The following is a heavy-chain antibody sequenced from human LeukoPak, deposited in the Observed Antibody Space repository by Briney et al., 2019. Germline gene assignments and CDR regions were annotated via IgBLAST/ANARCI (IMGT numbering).Heavy chain of an antibody. CDR1: GFTFDNYA. D-gene: IGHD2-2*02. J-gene: IGHJ4*02. V-gene: IGHV3-9*01. CDR2: ISWNSGSI. Sequence: SLRLSCAASGFTFDNYAMHWVRQAPGKGLEWVSGISWNSGSIGYADSVKGRFTISRDNAKNSLYLQMSSLRAEDTALYFCAKDYCSSTSCYTDYWGQGTLVTVSS. CDR3: AKDYCSSTSCYTDY.